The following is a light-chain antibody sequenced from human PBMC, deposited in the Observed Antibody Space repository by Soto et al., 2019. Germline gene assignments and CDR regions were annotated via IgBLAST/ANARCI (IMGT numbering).Light chain of an antibody. Sequence: EVVLTKYPATLSLAPGERATLSCRASQSVSSYLAWYQQKPGQAPRLLIYDASNRATGIPARFSGSGSGTDFTLTISSLEPEDFAVYYCQQRSNWPLTFGGGTKVEIK. CDR2: DAS. CDR1: QSVSSY. CDR3: QQRSNWPLT. J-gene: IGKJ4*01. V-gene: IGKV3-11*01.